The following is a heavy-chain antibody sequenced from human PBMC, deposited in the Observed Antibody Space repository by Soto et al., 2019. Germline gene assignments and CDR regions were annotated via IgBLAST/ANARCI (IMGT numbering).Heavy chain of an antibody. Sequence: SVKVSCKASGGTFSSYAISWVRQAPGQGLEWMGGIIPIFGTANYAQKFQGRVTITADKSTSTAYMELSSLRSEDTAVYYCVREDSGSYYADYWGQGTLVTVSS. J-gene: IGHJ4*02. CDR2: IIPIFGTA. V-gene: IGHV1-69*06. D-gene: IGHD1-26*01. CDR1: GGTFSSYA. CDR3: VREDSGSYYADY.